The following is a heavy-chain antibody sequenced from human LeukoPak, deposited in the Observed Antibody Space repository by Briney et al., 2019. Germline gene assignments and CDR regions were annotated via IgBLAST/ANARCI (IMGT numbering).Heavy chain of an antibody. J-gene: IGHJ3*02. CDR2: INHSGST. V-gene: IGHV4-34*01. CDR1: GGSFSGYY. Sequence: PSETLSLTCAVYGGSFSGYYWSWIRQPPGKGLEWIGEINHSGSTNYNPSLKSRVTISVDTSKNQFSLKLSSVTAADTAVYYCARDEPTYYYDSSGYEALDIWGQGTMVTVAS. CDR3: ARDEPTYYYDSSGYEALDI. D-gene: IGHD3-22*01.